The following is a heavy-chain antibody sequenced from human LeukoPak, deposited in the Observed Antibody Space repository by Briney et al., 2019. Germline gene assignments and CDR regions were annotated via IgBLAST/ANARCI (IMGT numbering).Heavy chain of an antibody. CDR3: ARVYGGTGYYYYYYMDV. V-gene: IGHV4-61*02. J-gene: IGHJ6*03. CDR2: IYSSGST. Sequence: SETLSLTCTVSGGLISSGSYYWSWIRQPAGKGLEWIGRIYSSGSTNYNPSLKSRVTISVDTSKNQFSLKLSSVTAADTAVYYCARVYGGTGYYYYYYMDVWGKGTTVTVSS. CDR1: GGLISSGSYY. D-gene: IGHD4-23*01.